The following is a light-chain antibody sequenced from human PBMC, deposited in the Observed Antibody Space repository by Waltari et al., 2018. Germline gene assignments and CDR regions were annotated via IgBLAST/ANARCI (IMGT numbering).Light chain of an antibody. J-gene: IGKJ2*01. V-gene: IGKV3-15*01. CDR2: GAS. CDR1: DSVSSN. Sequence: EIVMTQSPATLSVSTGERATLSCRASDSVSSNLAWYQQKPGQAPRLLIYGASTRATGIPARFSGSGSGTDFTLSITSLQSEDFAVYYCQQYVNWPPYTFGQGTILEI. CDR3: QQYVNWPPYT.